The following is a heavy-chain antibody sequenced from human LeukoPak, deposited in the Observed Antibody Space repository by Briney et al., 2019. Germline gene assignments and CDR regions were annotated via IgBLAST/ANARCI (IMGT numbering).Heavy chain of an antibody. CDR2: IKSKTDGGTT. J-gene: IGHJ4*02. Sequence: GGSLRLSCAASGFTFSNAWMSWVRQAPGMGLEWVGRIKSKTDGGTTDYAAPVKGRFTISRDDSKNTLYLQMNSLKTEDTAVYYCSATYYYDSSEGYWGQGTLVTVSS. CDR1: GFTFSNAW. V-gene: IGHV3-15*01. CDR3: SATYYYDSSEGY. D-gene: IGHD3-22*01.